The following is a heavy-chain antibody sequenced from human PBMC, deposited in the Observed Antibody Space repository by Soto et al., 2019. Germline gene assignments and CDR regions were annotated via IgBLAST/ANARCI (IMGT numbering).Heavy chain of an antibody. D-gene: IGHD2-21*02. V-gene: IGHV3-48*02. J-gene: IGHJ4*02. CDR3: ARQVYTVVTPTDF. CDR2: ISGDRAYI. CDR1: GFTFSAYS. Sequence: GGSLRLSCVASGFTFSAYSMNWVRQAPGKGLEWLSYISGDRAYIYYADSVRSRFTISRDNAENSLYLQMDNLRDEDTALYYCARQVYTVVTPTDFWGQGTLVTVSS.